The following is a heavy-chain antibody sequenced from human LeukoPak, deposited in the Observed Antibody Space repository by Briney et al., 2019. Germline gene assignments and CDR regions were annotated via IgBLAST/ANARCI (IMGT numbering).Heavy chain of an antibody. V-gene: IGHV1-2*02. CDR1: GYTITGYY. CDR3: ARDRHWNQGNFDY. Sequence: ASVKVSFKASGYTITGYYIHWVRQAPGQGLEWMGWINPNSGDTNYAQKFQGRVTMIRDTSINTAFMELSRLRSDDTAVYYCARDRHWNQGNFDYWGQGTLVTVSS. D-gene: IGHD1-1*01. J-gene: IGHJ4*02. CDR2: INPNSGDT.